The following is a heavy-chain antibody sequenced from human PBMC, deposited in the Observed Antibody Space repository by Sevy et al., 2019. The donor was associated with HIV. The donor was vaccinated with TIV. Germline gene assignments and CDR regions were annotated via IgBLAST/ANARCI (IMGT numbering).Heavy chain of an antibody. CDR1: HYTFSSYT. CDR2: ISYDGSNK. V-gene: IGHV3-30-3*01. J-gene: IGHJ5*02. CDR3: ARDQHDYGGNLRTGWFDP. Sequence: GGSLRLSCAASHYTFSSYTMHWVRQAPGKGLEWVALISYDGSNKNYADSVKGRFTISRDNSKNTLYLQMNSLRAEDSAVYYCARDQHDYGGNLRTGWFDPWGQRTLVTVSS. D-gene: IGHD4-17*01.